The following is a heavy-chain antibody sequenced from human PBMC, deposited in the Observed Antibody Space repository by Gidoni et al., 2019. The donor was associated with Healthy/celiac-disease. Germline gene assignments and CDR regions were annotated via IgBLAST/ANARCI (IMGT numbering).Heavy chain of an antibody. V-gene: IGHV4-34*01. Sequence: QVQLRQWGAGLLKPSETLSLSCDVYGGSFRGYYWSWIRQPPGKGLEWIGEINHSGSNNYNPSLKSRVTISVDTSKNQFSLKLSSVTAADTAVYYCARGYDFPLDYWGQGTLVTVSS. D-gene: IGHD3-3*01. CDR2: INHSGSN. J-gene: IGHJ4*02. CDR3: ARGYDFPLDY. CDR1: GGSFRGYY.